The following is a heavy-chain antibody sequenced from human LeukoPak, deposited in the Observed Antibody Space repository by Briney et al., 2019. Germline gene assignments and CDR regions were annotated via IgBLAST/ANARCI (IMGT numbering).Heavy chain of an antibody. Sequence: SGGSLRLSCAASGFTFSSYSMNWVRQAPGKGLEWVSSISSSSSYIYYADSVKGRFTISRDNAKNSLYLQMNSLGAEDTAVYYCARELEQQPRDWGQGTLVTVSS. D-gene: IGHD6-13*01. CDR1: GFTFSSYS. CDR2: ISSSSSYI. CDR3: ARELEQQPRD. V-gene: IGHV3-21*01. J-gene: IGHJ4*02.